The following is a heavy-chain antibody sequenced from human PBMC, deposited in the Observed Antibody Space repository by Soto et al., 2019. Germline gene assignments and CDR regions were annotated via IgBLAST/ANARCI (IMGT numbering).Heavy chain of an antibody. V-gene: IGHV3-66*01. Sequence: GGSLRLSCAASGFTVSSNYMSWVRQAPGKGLEWVSVIFSGGSTYYADSVKGRFTISRDNSKNTLYLKVNSLRAEDTAVYYCGRGETVAFDIWGQGKMVTVSS. CDR3: GRGETVAFDI. CDR1: GFTVSSNY. J-gene: IGHJ3*02. CDR2: IFSGGST.